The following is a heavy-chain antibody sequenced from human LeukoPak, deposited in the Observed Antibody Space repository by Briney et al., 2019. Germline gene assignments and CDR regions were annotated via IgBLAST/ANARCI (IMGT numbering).Heavy chain of an antibody. V-gene: IGHV1-69*05. CDR2: IIPIFGTA. J-gene: IGHJ4*02. CDR1: GGTFSSYA. Sequence: SVKVSCKASGGTFSSYAISWVRQAPGQGLEWMGGIIPIFGTANYAQKFQGRVTMTRDTSISTAYMELSRLRSDDTAVYYCARGGYYDSSGYLGYWGQGTLVTVSS. D-gene: IGHD3-22*01. CDR3: ARGGYYDSSGYLGY.